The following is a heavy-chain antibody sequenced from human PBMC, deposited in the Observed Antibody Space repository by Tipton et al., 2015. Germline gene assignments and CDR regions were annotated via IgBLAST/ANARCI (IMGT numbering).Heavy chain of an antibody. CDR1: GGSISSSSYY. CDR2: VHYSGST. D-gene: IGHD6-6*01. CDR3: AREAYSSSGLIFDY. Sequence: TLSLTCTVSGGSISSSSYYWGWIRQPPGKGLEWIGSVHYSGSTYYNPSLKSRVTISVDTSKNQFSLKLSSVTAADTAVYYCAREAYSSSGLIFDYWGQGTLVTVSS. J-gene: IGHJ4*02. V-gene: IGHV4-39*02.